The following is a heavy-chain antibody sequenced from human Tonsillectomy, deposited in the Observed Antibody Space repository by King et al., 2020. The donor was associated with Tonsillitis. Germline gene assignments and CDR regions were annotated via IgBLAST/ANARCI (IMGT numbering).Heavy chain of an antibody. CDR1: GFTFNGYA. V-gene: IGHV3-30-3*01. J-gene: IGHJ4*02. Sequence: VQLVESGGGVVQPGRSLRLSCAASGFTFNGYAMHWVRQAPGKGLEWVAVISYDGNNEYYADSVKGRFTISRDNSKNTLSLQGKSLSAYDTAVYYCARDYYDSSGRVEVVGYADYWGQGTLVTVSS. D-gene: IGHD3-22*01. CDR3: ARDYYDSSGRVEVVGYADY. CDR2: ISYDGNNE.